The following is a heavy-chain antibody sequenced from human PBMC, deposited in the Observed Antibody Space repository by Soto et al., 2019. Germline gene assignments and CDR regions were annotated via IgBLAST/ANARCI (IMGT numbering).Heavy chain of an antibody. Sequence: GSLRLSCAASGFTVSSNYMSWVRQAPGKGLEWVSVIYSGGSTYYADSVKGRFTISRDNSKNTLYLQMNSLRAEDTAVYYCARDKGDSSGYYYYYYMDVWGKGTTVTVSS. CDR3: ARDKGDSSGYYYYYYMDV. CDR2: IYSGGST. J-gene: IGHJ6*03. CDR1: GFTVSSNY. V-gene: IGHV3-53*01. D-gene: IGHD3-22*01.